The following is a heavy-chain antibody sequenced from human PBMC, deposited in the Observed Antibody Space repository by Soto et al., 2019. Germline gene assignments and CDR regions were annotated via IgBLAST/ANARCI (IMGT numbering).Heavy chain of an antibody. V-gene: IGHV4-31*03. CDR3: ARVIIINMIVMVLDS. CDR1: GGSISSGSYY. Sequence: QVQLQESGPGLVKASQTLSLTCTVSGGSISSGSYYWSWSRQRPGQGLEWIGYISYSGSTYYNPSLKSRLTISADTSKNQFALKLSSVTAADTAVYYCARVIIINMIVMVLDSWGQGTLVTVSS. D-gene: IGHD3-22*01. CDR2: ISYSGST. J-gene: IGHJ4*02.